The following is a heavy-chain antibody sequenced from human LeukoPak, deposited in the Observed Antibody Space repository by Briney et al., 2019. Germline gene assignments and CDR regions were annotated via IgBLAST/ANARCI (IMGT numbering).Heavy chain of an antibody. CDR1: GGSISSYY. Sequence: PSETLSLTCTVSGGSISSYYWSWIRQPPGKGLEWIGYIYYSGSTNYNPSLKSRVTISVDPSKNQFSLKLSSVPAADTAVYYCARVVTTVTHDAFDIWGQGTMVTVSS. CDR2: IYYSGST. D-gene: IGHD4-17*01. CDR3: ARVVTTVTHDAFDI. J-gene: IGHJ3*02. V-gene: IGHV4-59*01.